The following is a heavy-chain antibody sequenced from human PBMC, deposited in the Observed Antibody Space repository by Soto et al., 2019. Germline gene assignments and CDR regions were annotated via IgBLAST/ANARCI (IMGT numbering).Heavy chain of an antibody. CDR1: RGSVRSGSYY. Sequence: SDTLSLTCTVSRGSVRSGSYYWSWIRQPPGKGLEWIGYIYYSGSTNYNPSLKSRATISVDTSKNQFSLKLSSVTAADTAVYYCARDSTPVLRYLDSSTANYHYYYGMDVWREGTTVT. D-gene: IGHD3-9*01. CDR2: IYYSGST. CDR3: ARDSTPVLRYLDSSTANYHYYYGMDV. V-gene: IGHV4-61*01. J-gene: IGHJ6*02.